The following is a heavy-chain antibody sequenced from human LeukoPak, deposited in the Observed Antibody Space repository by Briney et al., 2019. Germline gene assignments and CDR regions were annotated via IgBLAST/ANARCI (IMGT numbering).Heavy chain of an antibody. CDR1: GGSFSGYY. V-gene: IGHV4-34*01. Sequence: SETLSLTCAVYGGSFSGYYWSWIRQPPGKGLEWIGEINHSGSTNYNPSLKSRVTISVDTSKNQFSLKLSSVAAADTAVYYCARLYDSCDYWGQGTLVTVSS. D-gene: IGHD3-22*01. J-gene: IGHJ4*02. CDR3: ARLYDSCDY. CDR2: INHSGST.